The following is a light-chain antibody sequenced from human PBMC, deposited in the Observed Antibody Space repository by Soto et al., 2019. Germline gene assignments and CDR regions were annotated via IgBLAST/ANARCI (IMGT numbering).Light chain of an antibody. CDR1: SSDLAIYNY. V-gene: IGLV2-14*01. CDR3: SSYTDSSNHV. CDR2: QVT. Sequence: QSVLTQPASVSGSPGQSITISCTGTSSDLAIYNYVSWYQQQPGKAPKLMIYQVTNRPSGVSNRFSGSRSGNTASLTTSGLQAEDEADYYCSSYTDSSNHVFGTGTKVTVL. J-gene: IGLJ1*01.